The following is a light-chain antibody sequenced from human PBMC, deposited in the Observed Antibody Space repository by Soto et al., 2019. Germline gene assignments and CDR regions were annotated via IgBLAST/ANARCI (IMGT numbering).Light chain of an antibody. CDR3: QQHTNWPRT. CDR2: DAS. CDR1: QSVSSY. J-gene: IGKJ1*01. V-gene: IGKV3-11*01. Sequence: DIVLTQSPSTLSLSPGERATLSCRASQSVSSYLAWYQQKPGKAPRLLIYDASNMATGIPDRFSGSGSGTEFTLTISSLEPEDFAVYYCQQHTNWPRTFGQGTKVEIK.